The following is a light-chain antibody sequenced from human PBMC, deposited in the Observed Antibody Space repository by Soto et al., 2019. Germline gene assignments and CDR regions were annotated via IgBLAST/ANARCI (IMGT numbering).Light chain of an antibody. V-gene: IGKV3-20*01. CDR3: PPDGSSPPWT. J-gene: IGKJ1*01. CDR1: HSVSSSY. Sequence: EIVLTQSPGTLSLSPGERATLSCRASHSVSSSYLAWYQQKPGQAPRLLIYAASNRATGIPDRFSGSGSGTDCTLTISRLEPEDLAVYYCPPDGSSPPWTFAQGTKVEIK. CDR2: AAS.